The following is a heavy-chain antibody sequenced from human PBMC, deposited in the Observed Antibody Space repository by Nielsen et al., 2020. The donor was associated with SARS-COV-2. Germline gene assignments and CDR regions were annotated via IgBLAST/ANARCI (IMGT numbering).Heavy chain of an antibody. J-gene: IGHJ4*02. Sequence: GESLKISCAASGFTFSDYAMTWVRQAPGKGLEWVSTISGSGGGSYHAHSVKGRFAISRDNSKNTLYLQMNSLRAEDTAVYYCARGQMATIRLSDYWGQGILVTVSS. CDR2: ISGSGGGS. V-gene: IGHV3-23*01. CDR1: GFTFSDYA. D-gene: IGHD5-24*01. CDR3: ARGQMATIRLSDY.